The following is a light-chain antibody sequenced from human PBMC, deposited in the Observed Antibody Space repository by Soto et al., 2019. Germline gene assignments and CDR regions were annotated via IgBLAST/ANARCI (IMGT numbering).Light chain of an antibody. V-gene: IGKV3-20*01. Sequence: EIVLTQSPGTLSLSPGERATLSCRASQSVSSSYLAWYQQKPGQAPRLLIYGASSRATGIPDRFSGSGSGTDFTLTIRRLEPEDFAVYYCQQYGSSWTFGQGTKLDIK. CDR3: QQYGSSWT. CDR2: GAS. CDR1: QSVSSSY. J-gene: IGKJ1*01.